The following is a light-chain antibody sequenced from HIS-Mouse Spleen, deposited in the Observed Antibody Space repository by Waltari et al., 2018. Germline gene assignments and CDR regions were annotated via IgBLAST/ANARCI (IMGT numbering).Light chain of an antibody. CDR1: ACPKKY. Sequence: SSELTQPPSVSVSPGQTARITCSGDACPKKYAYWYQQKSGQAPVLVIYEDSKRPSGIPERFSGSSSGTMATLTISGAQVEDEADYYCYSTDSSGNHRVFGGGTKLTVL. J-gene: IGLJ2*01. V-gene: IGLV3-10*01. CDR2: EDS. CDR3: YSTDSSGNHRV.